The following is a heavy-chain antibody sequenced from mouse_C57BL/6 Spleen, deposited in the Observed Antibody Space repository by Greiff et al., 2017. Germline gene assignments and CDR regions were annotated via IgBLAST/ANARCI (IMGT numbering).Heavy chain of an antibody. CDR2: IYPGDGDT. D-gene: IGHD1-1*01. CDR1: GYAFSSSW. J-gene: IGHJ2*01. CDR3: ARYMTTVVATGFDY. Sequence: QVQLQQSGPELVKPGASVKISCKASGYAFSSSWMNWVKQRPGKGLEWIGRIYPGDGDTNYNGKFKGKATLTADKSSSTAYMHLSSLTSEDSAVYCCARYMTTVVATGFDYWGQGTTLTVSS. V-gene: IGHV1-82*01.